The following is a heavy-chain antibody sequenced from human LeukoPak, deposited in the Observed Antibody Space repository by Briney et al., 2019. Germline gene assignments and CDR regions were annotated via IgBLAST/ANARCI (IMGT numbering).Heavy chain of an antibody. J-gene: IGHJ4*02. CDR3: AKTYCGGDCPFDY. V-gene: IGHV3-23*01. CDR2: ISGSGGST. D-gene: IGHD2-21*01. CDR1: GFTFSSYA. Sequence: GGSLRLSCAASGFTFSSYAMSWVRQAPGKGLEWVSAISGSGGSTYYADSVKGRFTISRDNSKNTLYLQMNSLRAEDTVVYYCAKTYCGGDCPFDYWGQGTLVTVSS.